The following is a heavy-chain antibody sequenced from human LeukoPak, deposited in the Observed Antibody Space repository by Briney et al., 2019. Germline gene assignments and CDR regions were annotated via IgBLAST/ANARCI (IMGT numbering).Heavy chain of an antibody. CDR3: AKDFGRRYCSGGSCQDDY. CDR1: GFTFSSYA. D-gene: IGHD2-15*01. CDR2: ISGSGGST. Sequence: GGSLRLSCAASGFTFSSYAMSWVRRAPGKGLEWVSAISGSGGSTYYADSVKGRFTISRDNSKNTLYLQMNSLRAEDTAVYYCAKDFGRRYCSGGSCQDDYWGQGTLVTVSS. V-gene: IGHV3-23*01. J-gene: IGHJ4*02.